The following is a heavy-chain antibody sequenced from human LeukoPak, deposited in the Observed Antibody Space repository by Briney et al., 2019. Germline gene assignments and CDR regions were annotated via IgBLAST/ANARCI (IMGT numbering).Heavy chain of an antibody. V-gene: IGHV1-24*01. CDR1: GYTLTELS. Sequence: ASVKVSCKVSGYTLTELSMQWVRQAPGKGLEWMGGFDPKDAETIYAQKFQGRVTMTEDTSSDTAYMELNSLRSEDTAVYYCAKPTHARGGPWFDPWGQGALVTVSS. J-gene: IGHJ5*02. CDR3: AKPTHARGGPWFDP. CDR2: FDPKDAET. D-gene: IGHD1-14*01.